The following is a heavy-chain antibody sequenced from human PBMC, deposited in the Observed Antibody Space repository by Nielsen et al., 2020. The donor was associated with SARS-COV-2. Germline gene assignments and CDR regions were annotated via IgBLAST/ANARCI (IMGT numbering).Heavy chain of an antibody. J-gene: IGHJ5*02. CDR3: ASGRAPVLRFLEWPPS. V-gene: IGHV7-4-1*02. Sequence: ASVKVSCKASGYTFTYYFIHWVRQAPGQGLEWMGWINTNTGNPTYAQGFTGRFVFSLDTSVSTAYLQISSLKAEDTAVYYCASGRAPVLRFLEWPPSWGQGTLVTVSS. D-gene: IGHD3-3*01. CDR1: GYTFTYYF. CDR2: INTNTGNP.